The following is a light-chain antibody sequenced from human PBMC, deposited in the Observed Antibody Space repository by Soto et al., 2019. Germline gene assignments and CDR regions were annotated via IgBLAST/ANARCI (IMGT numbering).Light chain of an antibody. CDR2: DAS. CDR3: QQYHNLPYT. Sequence: DLPMTQSPSSLSASVGARVTITCQASQDISRNLNWLQQKPGEAPKLLIYDASKLETGVPSRFSGSGSGTEYTLTITSLQPEDLATYFCQQYHNLPYTFGQVTKLEIK. CDR1: QDISRN. V-gene: IGKV1-33*01. J-gene: IGKJ2*01.